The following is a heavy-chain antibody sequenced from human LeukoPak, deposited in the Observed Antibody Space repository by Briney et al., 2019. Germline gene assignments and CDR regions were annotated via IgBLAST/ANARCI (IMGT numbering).Heavy chain of an antibody. Sequence: ASVKVSCKASGGTFSSYAISWVRQAPGQGLEWMGIINPSGGSTSYAQKFQGRVTMTRDMSTSTVYMELSSLRSEDTAVYYCARARYYYDSSGYTALRYYYYYYMDVWGKGTTVTVSS. CDR1: GGTFSSYA. D-gene: IGHD3-22*01. CDR2: INPSGGST. J-gene: IGHJ6*03. V-gene: IGHV1-46*01. CDR3: ARARYYYDSSGYTALRYYYYYYMDV.